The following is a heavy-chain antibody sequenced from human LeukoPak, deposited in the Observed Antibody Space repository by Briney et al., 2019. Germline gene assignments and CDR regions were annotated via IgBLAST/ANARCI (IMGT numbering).Heavy chain of an antibody. CDR2: IYYSGST. J-gene: IGHJ1*01. V-gene: IGHV4-59*08. CDR1: GGSISSYY. D-gene: IGHD1-26*01. Sequence: SETLSLSCTVSGGSISSYYWSWIRQPPGKGLEWIGYIYYSGSTNYNPSLKSRVTISVDTSNNQFSLKLSSVTAADTAMYYCARQMVGAAIFQHWGQGTLVTVSS. CDR3: ARQMVGAAIFQH.